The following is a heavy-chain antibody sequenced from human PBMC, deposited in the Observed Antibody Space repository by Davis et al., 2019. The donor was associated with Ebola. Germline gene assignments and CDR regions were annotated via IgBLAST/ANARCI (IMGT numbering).Heavy chain of an antibody. J-gene: IGHJ6*03. CDR3: ASSLLEIFGVLYYYYYYMDV. CDR2: IIPIFGTA. CDR1: GGTFSSYA. Sequence: SVKVSCKASGGTFSSYAISWVRQAPGQGLEWMGGIIPIFGTANYAQKFQGRVTITADESTSTAYMELSSLRSEDTAVYYCASSLLEIFGVLYYYYYYMDVWGKGTTVTVSS. D-gene: IGHD3-3*01. V-gene: IGHV1-69*13.